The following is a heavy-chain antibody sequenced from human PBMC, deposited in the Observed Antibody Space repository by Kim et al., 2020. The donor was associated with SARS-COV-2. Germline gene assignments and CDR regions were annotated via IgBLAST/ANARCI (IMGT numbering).Heavy chain of an antibody. V-gene: IGHV4-39*01. CDR2: IYYSGST. D-gene: IGHD6-13*01. J-gene: IGHJ5*02. CDR1: GGSIGSSSYY. CDR3: ARRYVSIAAAGYNWFDP. Sequence: SETLSLTCTVSGGSIGSSSYYWGWIRQPPGKGLEWIGSIYYSGSTYYNPSLKRRVTISVDTSKNQFSLKLSSVTAADTAVYYCARRYVSIAAAGYNWFDPWGQGTLVTVSS.